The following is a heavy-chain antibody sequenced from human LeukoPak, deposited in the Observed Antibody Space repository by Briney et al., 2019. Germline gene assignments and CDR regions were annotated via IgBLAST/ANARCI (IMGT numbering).Heavy chain of an antibody. D-gene: IGHD2-2*01. Sequence: PGGSLRLSCAASGFTFSSYAMHWVRQAPGKGLEWVAVISYDGSNKYYADSVKGRSTISRDNSKNTLYLQMNSLRAEDTAVYYCARDAYCSSTSCYENWFDPWGQGTLVTVSS. J-gene: IGHJ5*02. CDR2: ISYDGSNK. V-gene: IGHV3-30-3*01. CDR3: ARDAYCSSTSCYENWFDP. CDR1: GFTFSSYA.